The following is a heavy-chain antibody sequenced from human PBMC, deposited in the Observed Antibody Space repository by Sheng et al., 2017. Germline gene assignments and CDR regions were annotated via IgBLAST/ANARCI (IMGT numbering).Heavy chain of an antibody. Sequence: EVQLVESGGGLVQPGGSLRLSCAASGFTFSSYAMSWVRQAPGKGLEWVSAISGSGGSTYYADSVKGRFTISRDNSKNTLYLQMNSLRAEDTAVYYCAKDPSYYDSTGPGAFDIWGQGTMVTVSS. D-gene: IGHD3-22*01. CDR1: GFTFSSYA. V-gene: IGHV3-23*04. J-gene: IGHJ3*02. CDR2: ISGSGGST. CDR3: AKDPSYYDSTGPGAFDI.